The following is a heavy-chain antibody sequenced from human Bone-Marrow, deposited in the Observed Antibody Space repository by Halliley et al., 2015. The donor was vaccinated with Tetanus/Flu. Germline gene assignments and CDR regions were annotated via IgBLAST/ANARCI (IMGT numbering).Heavy chain of an antibody. V-gene: IGHV3-30*03. D-gene: IGHD1-26*01. J-gene: IGHJ6*02. Sequence: SEKYYAESVKGRFTISRDNDKNTLFLQMSSLRAEDTAIYYCARDLQRTLTLSGAVTDEANGLDVWGQGTTVTVSS. CDR3: ARDLQRTLTLSGAVTDEANGLDV. CDR2: SEK.